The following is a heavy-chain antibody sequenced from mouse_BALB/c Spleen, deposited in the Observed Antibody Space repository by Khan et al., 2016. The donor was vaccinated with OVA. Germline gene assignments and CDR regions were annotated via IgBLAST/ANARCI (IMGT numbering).Heavy chain of an antibody. D-gene: IGHD2-10*01. J-gene: IGHJ3*01. CDR2: INTETGEP. Sequence: QVQLKQSGPELKKPGETVKISCKASGYTFTDYSMHWVKQAPGKGLKWMGWINTETGEPTYADDFKGRFAFSLETSASTAYLQINNLKNEDTATYFCASAYYGNYPRFAYWGQGTLVTVSA. V-gene: IGHV9-2-1*01. CDR1: GYTFTDYS. CDR3: ASAYYGNYPRFAY.